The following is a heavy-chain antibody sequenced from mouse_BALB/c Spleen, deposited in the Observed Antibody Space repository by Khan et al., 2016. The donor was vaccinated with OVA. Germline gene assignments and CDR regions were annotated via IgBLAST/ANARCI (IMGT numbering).Heavy chain of an antibody. V-gene: IGHV9-3-1*01. Sequence: MELVESGPELKKPGETVKISCKASGYTLTDYGMNWVKQAPGKGLKWMGWINTYTGEATYAADFKGRFAFSLETSANTAYLQINNLKTEDTATYFCSRSNGNDWFAYWGQGTLVTVSA. J-gene: IGHJ3*01. CDR1: GYTLTDYG. CDR2: INTYTGEA. CDR3: SRSNGNDWFAY.